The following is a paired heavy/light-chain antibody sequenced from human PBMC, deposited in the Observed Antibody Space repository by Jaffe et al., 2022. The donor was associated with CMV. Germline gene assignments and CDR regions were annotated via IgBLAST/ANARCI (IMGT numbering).Light chain of an antibody. V-gene: IGLV2-14*03. Sequence: QSALTQPASVSGSPGQSITISCTGSSSDVGGNNYVSWYQQHPGKAPKLMIYDVSNRPSGVSNRFSGSKSGNTASLTISGLQADDEADYYCGSYTSTSLVVFGGGTQLTVL. CDR1: SSDVGGNNY. J-gene: IGLJ2*01. CDR3: GSYTSTSLVV. CDR2: DVS.
Heavy chain of an antibody. D-gene: IGHD6-25*01. CDR3: ARDGPASTPDFDY. V-gene: IGHV3-74*01. Sequence: EVQLVESGGGLVQPGESLRLSCAASGFSFSSDWMYWVRQGPGKGLMWVSYIKGDGSITGYADSVKGRFTISRDNAKNTLYLQMNSLRAEDTAVYYCARDGPASTPDFDYWGQGTLVTVSS. CDR1: GFSFSSDW. J-gene: IGHJ4*02. CDR2: IKGDGSIT.